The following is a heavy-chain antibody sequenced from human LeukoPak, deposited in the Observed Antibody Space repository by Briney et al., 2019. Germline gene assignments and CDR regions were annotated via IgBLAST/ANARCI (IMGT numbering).Heavy chain of an antibody. CDR3: SRQTNSCYDY. CDR2: VRSKADNYAK. D-gene: IGHD2-2*01. J-gene: IGHJ4*02. V-gene: IGHV3-73*01. CDR1: GFTFSGSH. Sequence: GGSLKLSCATSGFTFSGSHMHWVRQASGKGLEWVGHVRSKADNYAKAYAASVKGRITISRDDSKSTAYLQMNRLKTEDTAVYYCSRQTNSCYDYWGQGTLVTVSS.